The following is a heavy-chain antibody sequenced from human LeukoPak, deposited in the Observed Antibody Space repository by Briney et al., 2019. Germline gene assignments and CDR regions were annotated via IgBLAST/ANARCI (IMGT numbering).Heavy chain of an antibody. Sequence: PGGSLRLSCSASGFIFSSSAMHWVRQAPGNGLEYVSSITRDGGTSYYADSVRGRFTVSRDNSKDTLYRQMTSLRPEDTAVYYCVKDLAGSGDYWGQGTLVTVSS. V-gene: IGHV3-64D*06. CDR3: VKDLAGSGDY. CDR2: ITRDGGTS. D-gene: IGHD3-10*01. CDR1: GFIFSSSA. J-gene: IGHJ4*02.